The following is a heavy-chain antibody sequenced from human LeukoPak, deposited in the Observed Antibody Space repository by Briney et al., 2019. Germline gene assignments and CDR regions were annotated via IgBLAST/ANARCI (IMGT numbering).Heavy chain of an antibody. V-gene: IGHV3-20*04. CDR2: ISWNSGSI. D-gene: IGHD3-22*01. Sequence: GGSLRLSCAASGFTFDDYGMSWVRQAPGKGLEWVSGISWNSGSIGYADSVKGRFTISRDNAKNTLYLQMNSLRAEDTAVYYCAKDHLEGPYYYDSSGYTSFDYWGQGTLVTVSS. J-gene: IGHJ4*02. CDR3: AKDHLEGPYYYDSSGYTSFDY. CDR1: GFTFDDYG.